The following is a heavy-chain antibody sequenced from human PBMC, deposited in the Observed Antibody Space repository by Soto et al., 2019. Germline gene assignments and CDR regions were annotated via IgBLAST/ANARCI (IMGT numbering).Heavy chain of an antibody. Sequence: GGSLRLPCAASGFTFSSYSMNWVRQAPGKGLEWVSSISSSSSYIYYADSVKGRFTISRDNAKNSLYLQMNSLRAEDTAVYYCARDSRPYCSGGSCYSNFDYWGQGTLVTVSS. J-gene: IGHJ4*02. CDR2: ISSSSSYI. D-gene: IGHD2-15*01. CDR1: GFTFSSYS. CDR3: ARDSRPYCSGGSCYSNFDY. V-gene: IGHV3-21*01.